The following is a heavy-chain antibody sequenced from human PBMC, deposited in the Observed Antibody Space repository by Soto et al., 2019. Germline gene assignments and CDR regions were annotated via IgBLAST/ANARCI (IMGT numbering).Heavy chain of an antibody. CDR1: GGTFSSDS. V-gene: IGHV1-69*12. CDR2: IIPMFDTP. D-gene: IGHD2-15*01. Sequence: QVQLVQSGAAVKKPGSSVKVSCKASGGTFSSDSFSWVRQAPGQGLEWMGGIIPMFDTPIYAQKFQDRVTITADESTSTAYMQLSSLRSGDTAVYYCARSGGLARDFNYWGQGSLVTVSS. J-gene: IGHJ4*02. CDR3: ARSGGLARDFNY.